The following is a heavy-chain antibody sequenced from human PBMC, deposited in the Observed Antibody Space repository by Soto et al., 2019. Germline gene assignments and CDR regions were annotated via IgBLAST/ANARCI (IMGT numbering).Heavy chain of an antibody. J-gene: IGHJ4*02. Sequence: SETLSLTCAVYGGSFSGYYWSWIRQPPGKGLEWIGEINHSGSTNYNPSLKSRVTISVDTSKNQFSLKLSSVTAADTAVYYCARPYDCSGGSCYSFDYWGQGTLVTVSS. CDR1: GGSFSGYY. CDR2: INHSGST. D-gene: IGHD2-15*01. V-gene: IGHV4-34*01. CDR3: ARPYDCSGGSCYSFDY.